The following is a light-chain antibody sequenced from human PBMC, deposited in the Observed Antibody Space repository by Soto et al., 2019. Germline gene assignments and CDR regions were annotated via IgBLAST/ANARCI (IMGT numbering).Light chain of an antibody. J-gene: IGLJ3*02. CDR3: AAWDDSLSGEV. Sequence: QSVLTQPPSASGTPGQRVTVSCSGSSSNIGSNYVYWYQQLPGTAPKLLIYRNYQRPSGVPDRFSGSKSGTSASLAISGLRSEDEADYYCAAWDDSLSGEVFGGGTKLTVL. CDR1: SSNIGSNY. V-gene: IGLV1-47*01. CDR2: RNY.